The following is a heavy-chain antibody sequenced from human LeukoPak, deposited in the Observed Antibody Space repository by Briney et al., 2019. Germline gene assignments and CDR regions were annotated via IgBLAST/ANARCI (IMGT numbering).Heavy chain of an antibody. Sequence: GSLRLSCAASGFTFSDFYMSWIRQPPGKGLEWIGYIYTSGSTNYNPSLKSRVTISVDTSKNQFSLKLSSVTAADTAVYYCARRLGDSSGYYAFDIWGQGTMVTVSS. CDR1: GFTFSDFY. J-gene: IGHJ3*02. D-gene: IGHD3-22*01. CDR3: ARRLGDSSGYYAFDI. V-gene: IGHV4-4*09. CDR2: IYTSGST.